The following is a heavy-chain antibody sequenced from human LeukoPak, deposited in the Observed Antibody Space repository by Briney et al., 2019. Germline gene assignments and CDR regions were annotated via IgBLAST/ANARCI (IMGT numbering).Heavy chain of an antibody. Sequence: SAPLSLTCAVSGSSISSGYYWGWLRQPPGKGLEWIGSIYHSGSTYYNTSLKSRVTISVDTSKNQFSLKLSSVTAADTAVYYCARTRIVVVIAALDAFDIWGQGTMVTVSS. CDR1: GSSISSGYY. J-gene: IGHJ3*02. D-gene: IGHD2-21*01. CDR3: ARTRIVVVIAALDAFDI. CDR2: IYHSGST. V-gene: IGHV4-38-2*01.